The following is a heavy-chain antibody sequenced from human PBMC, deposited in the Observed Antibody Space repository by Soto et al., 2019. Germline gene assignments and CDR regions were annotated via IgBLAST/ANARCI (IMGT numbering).Heavy chain of an antibody. D-gene: IGHD5-12*01. J-gene: IGHJ4*02. Sequence: SETLSLTCTVSGGSISSSSYYWGWIRQPPGKGLEWIGSMYYSGSTFYKPSLKSRVTISVDTSKTQFSLKLTSVTAADAAVYYCAGAVATIRDFDYWGQGTLVTVSS. CDR2: MYYSGST. CDR1: GGSISSSSYY. V-gene: IGHV4-39*01. CDR3: AGAVATIRDFDY.